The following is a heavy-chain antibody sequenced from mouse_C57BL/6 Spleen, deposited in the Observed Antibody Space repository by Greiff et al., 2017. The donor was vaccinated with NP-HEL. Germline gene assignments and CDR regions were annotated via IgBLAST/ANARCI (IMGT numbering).Heavy chain of an antibody. Sequence: DVKLVESGGGLVQPGGSLSLSCAASGFTFTDYYMSWVRQPPGKALEWLGFIRNKANGYTTEYSASVKGRFTISRDNSQSILYLQMNALRAEDSATYYCASSNWEFAYWGQGTLVTVSA. D-gene: IGHD4-1*01. V-gene: IGHV7-3*01. J-gene: IGHJ3*01. CDR1: GFTFTDYY. CDR2: IRNKANGYTT. CDR3: ASSNWEFAY.